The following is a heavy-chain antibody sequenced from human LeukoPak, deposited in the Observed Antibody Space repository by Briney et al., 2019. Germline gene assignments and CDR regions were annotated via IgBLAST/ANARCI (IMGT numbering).Heavy chain of an antibody. CDR2: ISSSSSYI. V-gene: IGHV3-21*01. CDR1: GFTFSNYA. J-gene: IGHJ4*02. CDR3: ARPVTAVADYFDY. Sequence: GGSLRLSCVASGFTFSNYAMYWVRQAPGKGLEWVSAISSSSSYIYYADSVKGRFTISRDNAKNSLYLQMNSLRAEDTAVYYCARPVTAVADYFDYWGQGTLVTVSS. D-gene: IGHD6-19*01.